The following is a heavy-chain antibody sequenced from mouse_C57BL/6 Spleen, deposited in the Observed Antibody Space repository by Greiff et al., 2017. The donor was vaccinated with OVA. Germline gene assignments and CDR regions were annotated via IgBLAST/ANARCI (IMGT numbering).Heavy chain of an antibody. V-gene: IGHV1-58*01. CDR2: IYIGNGYT. J-gene: IGHJ4*01. Sequence: EVKLVESGAELVRPGSSVKMSCKTSGYTFTSYGINWVKQRPGQGLEWIGYIYIGNGYTEYNEKFKGKATLTSDTSSSTAYMQLSSLTSEDSAIYFCARWDYYGSNYAMDYWGQGTSVTVSS. D-gene: IGHD1-1*01. CDR1: GYTFTSYG. CDR3: ARWDYYGSNYAMDY.